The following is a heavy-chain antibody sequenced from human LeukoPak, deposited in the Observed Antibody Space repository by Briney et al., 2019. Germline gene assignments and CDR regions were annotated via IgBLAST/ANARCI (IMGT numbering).Heavy chain of an antibody. CDR3: AKGGYSYGSNWFDP. CDR2: ISWNSGSI. Sequence: PGGSLRLSCAASGFTFDDYAMHWVRQAPGKGLEWVSGISWNSGSIGYADSVKGRFTISRDNAKNSLYLQMNSLRAEDTALYYCAKGGYSYGSNWFDPWGQGTLVTVSS. J-gene: IGHJ5*02. V-gene: IGHV3-9*01. CDR1: GFTFDDYA. D-gene: IGHD5-18*01.